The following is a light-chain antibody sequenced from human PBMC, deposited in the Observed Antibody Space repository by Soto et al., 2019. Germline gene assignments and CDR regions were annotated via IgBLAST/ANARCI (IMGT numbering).Light chain of an antibody. CDR3: QQSYRIPRGSDV. V-gene: IGKV1-39*01. Sequence: DIQMTQSPSSLSASVGDRVTISCRASQGTGSYLNWYQQKPGKAPELLIYATSRLHSGDPSRFSGSGSETDFTLTISSLQPEDFATYYCQQSYRIPRGSDVFGGGTKVDIK. CDR2: ATS. CDR1: QGTGSY. J-gene: IGKJ4*01.